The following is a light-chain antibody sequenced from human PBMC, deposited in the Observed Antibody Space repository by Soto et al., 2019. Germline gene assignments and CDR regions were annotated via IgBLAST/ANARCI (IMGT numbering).Light chain of an antibody. J-gene: IGKJ1*01. CDR2: DAS. CDR3: QQSYSTLWT. V-gene: IGKV3D-15*01. CDR1: RGVSSD. Sequence: EIVMTQSPATLSVSPGERVILSCRASRGVSSDLAWYQQKPGQAPRLLIYDASNRATGIPARFSGSGSGTDFTLTISSLQPEDFATYHCQQSYSTLWTFGQGTKVDIK.